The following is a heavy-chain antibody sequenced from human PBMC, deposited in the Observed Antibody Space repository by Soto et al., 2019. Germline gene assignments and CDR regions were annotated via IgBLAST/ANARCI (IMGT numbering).Heavy chain of an antibody. CDR1: GDSVSSNSAA. Sequence: PSQTLSLTCAISGDSVSSNSAAWNWIRQSPSRGLEWLGRTYYRSKWYNDYAVSVKSRITINPDTSKNQLSLQLNSVTPEDTAVYYCARALEDVRMVYGTYFDYSGQGTLVTLS. J-gene: IGHJ4*02. V-gene: IGHV6-1*01. CDR3: ARALEDVRMVYGTYFDY. D-gene: IGHD2-8*01. CDR2: TYYRSKWYN.